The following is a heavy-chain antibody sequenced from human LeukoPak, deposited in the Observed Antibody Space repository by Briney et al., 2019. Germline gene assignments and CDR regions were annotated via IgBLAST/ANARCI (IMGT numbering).Heavy chain of an antibody. CDR1: GFTFSSYA. CDR2: ISYDGSNK. J-gene: IGHJ3*02. CDR3: ARDLCWFRTSCYLGLDI. V-gene: IGHV3-30-3*01. D-gene: IGHD2-2*01. Sequence: PGGSLRLSCAASGFTFSSYAMHWVRQAPGKGLEWVAVISYDGSNKYYADSVKGRFTISRDNSKDTLYLQMNSLRAEDTAVYYCARDLCWFRTSCYLGLDIWGQGTMVTVSS.